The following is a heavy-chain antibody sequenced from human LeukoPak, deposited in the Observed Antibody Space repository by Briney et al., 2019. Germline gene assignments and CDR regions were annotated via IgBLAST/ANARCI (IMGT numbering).Heavy chain of an antibody. CDR3: ARAVDGKISYFDY. D-gene: IGHD6-19*01. CDR1: SFTFSNYW. Sequence: GGSLRLSCAASSFTFSNYWMSWVRQAPGKGLEGVANIKKDGSEKHYVDSVKGRFTISRDNAKNSLYLQMNSLRAEDTAVYYCARAVDGKISYFDYWGQGTLVTVSS. CDR2: IKKDGSEK. V-gene: IGHV3-7*01. J-gene: IGHJ4*02.